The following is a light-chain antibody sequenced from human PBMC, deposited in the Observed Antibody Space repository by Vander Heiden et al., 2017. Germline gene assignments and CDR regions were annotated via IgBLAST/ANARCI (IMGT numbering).Light chain of an antibody. CDR1: QSVSSSY. CDR3: QQDGNSPIT. Sequence: EIVLTQSPGTLSLSPGERATLSCRASQSVSSSYLAWYQQKPGQAPRLLIYVASSRATGIPDRFSGSGSATDFTLTISRLEPADFAVYYCQQDGNSPITFGQGTQVEIK. V-gene: IGKV3-20*01. J-gene: IGKJ5*01. CDR2: VAS.